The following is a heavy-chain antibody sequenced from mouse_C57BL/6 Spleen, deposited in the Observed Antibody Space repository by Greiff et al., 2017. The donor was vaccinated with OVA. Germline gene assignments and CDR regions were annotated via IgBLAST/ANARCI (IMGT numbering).Heavy chain of an antibody. CDR1: GYTFTSYW. J-gene: IGHJ4*01. V-gene: IGHV1-50*01. CDR3: ARGWLLPMDY. CDR2: IDPSDSYT. Sequence: QVQLQQPGAELVKPGASVKLSCKASGYTFTSYWMQWVKQRPGQGLEWIGEIDPSDSYTNYNQKFKGKATLTVDTSSSTAYMQLSSLTSEDSAVYYCARGWLLPMDYWGQGTSVTVSS. D-gene: IGHD2-3*01.